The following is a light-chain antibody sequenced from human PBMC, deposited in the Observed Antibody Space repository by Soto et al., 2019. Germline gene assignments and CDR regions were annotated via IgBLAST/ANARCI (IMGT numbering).Light chain of an antibody. Sequence: EIVLTQSPGTLSLSPGERATLSCRASQRVSSDYLAWYQQKPGQAPRLLIYGASSRATGIPDRFSGSGSGTDFTLTISRLEPEDFAVYYCQQYGSSPPYTFGRGTKLEIK. CDR1: QRVSSDY. CDR3: QQYGSSPPYT. V-gene: IGKV3-20*01. J-gene: IGKJ2*01. CDR2: GAS.